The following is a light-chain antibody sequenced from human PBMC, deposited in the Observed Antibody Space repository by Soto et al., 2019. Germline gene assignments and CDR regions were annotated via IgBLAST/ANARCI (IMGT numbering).Light chain of an antibody. Sequence: EIVLTQSPGTLSLSPGERATLSCRASQSVNSGYLAWYQHTPGQAHRLLIYDTSTRATVIPDRFSGSGSGTDFTLTISRLEPEDFAVFYCQQYGSSPRTFGQGTKVEIK. V-gene: IGKV3-20*01. CDR2: DTS. J-gene: IGKJ1*01. CDR3: QQYGSSPRT. CDR1: QSVNSGY.